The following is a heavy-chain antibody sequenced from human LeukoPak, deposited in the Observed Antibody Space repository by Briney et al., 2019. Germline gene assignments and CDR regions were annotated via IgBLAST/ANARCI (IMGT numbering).Heavy chain of an antibody. Sequence: GGSLGLSCVASGFSFRNYAIHWVRQAPGKGLEYVSVINTDGRITYYADSVKGRFTISRDNSKNTVYLQMGSLRGEDMAVYYCAREGGRSGSHGPPLYWGQGTLVTVSS. D-gene: IGHD1-26*01. CDR1: GFSFRNYA. J-gene: IGHJ4*02. CDR3: AREGGRSGSHGPPLY. V-gene: IGHV3-64*02. CDR2: INTDGRIT.